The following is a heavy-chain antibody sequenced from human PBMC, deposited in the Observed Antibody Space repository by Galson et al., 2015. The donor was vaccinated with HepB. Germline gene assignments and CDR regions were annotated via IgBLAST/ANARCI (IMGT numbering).Heavy chain of an antibody. Sequence: SCKASGGTFRSYAITWVRQAPGQGLEWMGGIIPIFGTANYAQKFHGRITITAEDSTNTAHMELRSLRSEDTAVYYCASASSAWLQGGVWFGPWGQGTLVIVAS. CDR3: ASASSAWLQGGVWFGP. D-gene: IGHD6-13*01. J-gene: IGHJ5*02. V-gene: IGHV1-69*01. CDR2: IIPIFGTA. CDR1: GGTFRSYA.